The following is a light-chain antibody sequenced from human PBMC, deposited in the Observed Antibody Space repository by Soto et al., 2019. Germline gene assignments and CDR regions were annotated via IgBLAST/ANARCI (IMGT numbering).Light chain of an antibody. CDR1: QSVRNNY. CDR3: QQYGSSPYT. CDR2: GAS. J-gene: IGKJ2*01. V-gene: IGKV3-20*01. Sequence: EILLTQSPGTLSLSPGERATLSCRASQSVRNNYLAWYQQKPGQAPRLLIYGASGRATGIPDRFSGSGSGTDFTLTISRLEPEDFEVYYCQQYGSSPYTFGQGTKLEI.